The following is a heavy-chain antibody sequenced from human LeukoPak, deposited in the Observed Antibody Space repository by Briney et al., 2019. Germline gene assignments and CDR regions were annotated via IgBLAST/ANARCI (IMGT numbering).Heavy chain of an antibody. CDR1: GGSTSSGNYY. V-gene: IGHV4-39*07. Sequence: SETLSLTCTVSGGSTSSGNYYWGWIRQPPGKGLEWIGGIYYSGNTYYNPSLKSRVTISVDTSKNQFSLKLSSVTAADTAVYYCARRANTAPPYYFDYWGQGTLVTVSS. CDR3: ARRANTAPPYYFDY. CDR2: IYYSGNT. D-gene: IGHD5-18*01. J-gene: IGHJ4*02.